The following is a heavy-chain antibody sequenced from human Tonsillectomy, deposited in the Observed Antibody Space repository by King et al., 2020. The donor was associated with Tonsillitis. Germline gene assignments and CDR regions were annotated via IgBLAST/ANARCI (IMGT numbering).Heavy chain of an antibody. V-gene: IGHV3-11*05. CDR3: ATSGGYCSSTSCYLGAFDI. Sequence: VQLVESGGGLVKPGGSLRLSCAASGLTFSDYYMSWIRQAPGKGLEWVSYISSRSTYTNYADSVKGRFTISRDNAKNSEYLQMNSLRADDTAVYYCATSGGYCSSTSCYLGAFDIWGQGTMVTVSS. CDR1: GLTFSDYY. CDR2: ISSRSTYT. J-gene: IGHJ3*02. D-gene: IGHD2-2*01.